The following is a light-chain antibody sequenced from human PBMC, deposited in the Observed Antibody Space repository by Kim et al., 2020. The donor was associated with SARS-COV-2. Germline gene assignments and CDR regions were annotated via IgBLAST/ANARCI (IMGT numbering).Light chain of an antibody. Sequence: SPEQTATIAAAGAKLGIEYDCWHQKRQGRPHVLVIYQDGKRTSGTPGRSAGSNSGNTATLTIGGWKDMDEDYYYCQAWDSSTDYVFGAGTKVTVL. J-gene: IGLJ1*01. V-gene: IGLV3-1*01. CDR1: KLGIEY. CDR3: QAWDSSTDYV. CDR2: QDG.